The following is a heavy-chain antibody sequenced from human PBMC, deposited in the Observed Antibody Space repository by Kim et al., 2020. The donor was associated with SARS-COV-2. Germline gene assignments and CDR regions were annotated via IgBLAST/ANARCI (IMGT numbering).Heavy chain of an antibody. CDR2: RP. D-gene: IGHD1-26*01. CDR3: AMTPGRFDF. V-gene: IGHV4-4*07. J-gene: IGHJ4*02. Sequence: RPTFNPSLKSRVTMSVDTSKSQFSLRLSAVTTADTAVYYCAMTPGRFDFWGQGSLVTVSS.